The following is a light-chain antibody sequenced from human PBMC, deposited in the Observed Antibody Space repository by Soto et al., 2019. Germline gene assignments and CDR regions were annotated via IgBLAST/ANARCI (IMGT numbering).Light chain of an antibody. J-gene: IGKJ5*01. CDR2: AAS. CDR3: QHAKSFPVT. CDR1: QTVNTY. Sequence: DIQMTQSPSSLSASIGDRVTITCRASQTVNTYLHWYQQKPGKAPKLLIYAASNLQSGVPSRFSGSGSGTDFTLTITSLQSEDFATSYCQHAKSFPVTFGQGTRLE. V-gene: IGKV1-12*01.